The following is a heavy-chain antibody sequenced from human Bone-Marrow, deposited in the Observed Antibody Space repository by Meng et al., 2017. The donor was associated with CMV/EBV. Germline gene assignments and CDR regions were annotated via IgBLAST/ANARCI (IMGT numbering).Heavy chain of an antibody. CDR3: AMYGYSSSWYVPWFDP. Sequence: GGSLRLSCAASGFTFSSYAMSWVRQAPGKGLEWVSVIYSGGSSTYYADSVKGRFTISRDNSKNTLYLQMNSLRAEDTAVYYCAMYGYSSSWYVPWFDPWGQGTRVTVSS. CDR1: GFTFSSYA. J-gene: IGHJ5*02. CDR2: IYSGGSST. V-gene: IGHV3-23*03. D-gene: IGHD6-13*01.